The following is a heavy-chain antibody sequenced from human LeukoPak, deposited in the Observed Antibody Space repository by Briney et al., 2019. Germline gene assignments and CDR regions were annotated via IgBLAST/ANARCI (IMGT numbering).Heavy chain of an antibody. CDR1: GGSFSGYY. V-gene: IGHV4-34*01. J-gene: IGHJ4*02. CDR3: ARLSRAGATSVQDY. D-gene: IGHD1-26*01. CDR2: INHSGST. Sequence: SETLSLTCAVYGGSFSGYYWSWIRQPPGKGLEWIGEINHSGSTNYNPSLKSRVTISVDTSKNQFSLKLSSVTAADTAVYYCARLSRAGATSVQDYWGQGTLVTVSS.